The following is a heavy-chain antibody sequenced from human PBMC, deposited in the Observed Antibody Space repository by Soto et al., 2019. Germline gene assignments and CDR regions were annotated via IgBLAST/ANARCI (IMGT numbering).Heavy chain of an antibody. J-gene: IGHJ5*02. Sequence: QVQLVQSGAEVKKPGASVKVSCKASGYTFPNDGFSWVRQAPGQGLEWMGWISGYTGDTKYAQIFQGRLTLTTDTSTNTAYMELRNLRSDDTAVYYCARPHYGSGSYWWFDPWGQGTLVIVSS. CDR3: ARPHYGSGSYWWFDP. CDR2: ISGYTGDT. CDR1: GYTFPNDG. D-gene: IGHD3-10*01. V-gene: IGHV1-18*01.